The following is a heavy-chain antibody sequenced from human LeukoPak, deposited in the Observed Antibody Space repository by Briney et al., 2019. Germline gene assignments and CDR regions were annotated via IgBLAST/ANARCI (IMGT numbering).Heavy chain of an antibody. Sequence: SETLSLTCTVSGGSISSYYWSWIRQPPGKGLEWIGDIYYSGGTNYNPSLKSRVTISVDTSKNQFSLKLRSVTAADTAMYSCAKDPMYSYASGGDVFDVWGQGTMVTVSS. CDR2: IYYSGGT. D-gene: IGHD3-10*01. V-gene: IGHV4-59*12. CDR3: AKDPMYSYASGGDVFDV. J-gene: IGHJ3*01. CDR1: GGSISSYY.